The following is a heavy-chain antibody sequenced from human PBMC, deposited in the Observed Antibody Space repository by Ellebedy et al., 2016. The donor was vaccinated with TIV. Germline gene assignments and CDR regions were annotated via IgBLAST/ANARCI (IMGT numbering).Heavy chain of an antibody. V-gene: IGHV3-23*01. CDR3: ARKSLWFGAFDY. Sequence: GGSLRLSXAASGFTFSTYSMDWVRQAPGKGLEWVSGLSGSGGSTYYADSVKGRFTISRDNSKDTLYLQMNSLRAEDTAVYYCARKSLWFGAFDYWGQGTLVTVSS. D-gene: IGHD3-10*01. CDR2: LSGSGGST. CDR1: GFTFSTYS. J-gene: IGHJ4*02.